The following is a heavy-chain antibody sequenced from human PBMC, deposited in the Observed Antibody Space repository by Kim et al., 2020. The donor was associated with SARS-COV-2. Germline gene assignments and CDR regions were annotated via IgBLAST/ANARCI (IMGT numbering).Heavy chain of an antibody. V-gene: IGHV4-39*01. CDR2: IYYSGST. CDR3: ARRSHYYDSSGYKVWF. D-gene: IGHD3-22*01. Sequence: SETLSLTCTVSGGSISSSSYYWGWIRQPPGKGLEWFGSIYYSGSTYYNPTLKSRVTLSVDTSKNQFSLKLSSVTAADTAVYYCARRSHYYDSSGYKVWF. CDR1: GGSISSSSYY. J-gene: IGHJ5*01.